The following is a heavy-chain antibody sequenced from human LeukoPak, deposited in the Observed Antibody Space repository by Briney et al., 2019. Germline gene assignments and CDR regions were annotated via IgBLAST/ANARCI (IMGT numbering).Heavy chain of an antibody. CDR3: ARDRDSSGYGFDY. CDR1: GFTFSSYE. CDR2: ISSSGSTI. D-gene: IGHD3-22*01. V-gene: IGHV3-48*03. Sequence: PGGSLRLSCAASGFTFSSYEMNWVRQAPGKGLEGVSYISSSGSTIYYADSVKGRFTISRDNAKNSLYLQMNSLRAEDTAVYYCARDRDSSGYGFDYWGQGTLVTVSS. J-gene: IGHJ4*02.